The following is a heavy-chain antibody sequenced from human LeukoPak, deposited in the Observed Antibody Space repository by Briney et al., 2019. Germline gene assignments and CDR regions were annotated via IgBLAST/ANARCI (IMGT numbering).Heavy chain of an antibody. D-gene: IGHD1-26*01. CDR3: ASHLLGWELRG. CDR2: IYYSGST. CDR1: GGSISSYY. V-gene: IGHV4-59*08. J-gene: IGHJ4*01. Sequence: PSETLSLTCTVSGGSISSYYWSWIRQPPGKGLEWIGYIYYSGSTNYNPSLKSPVTISVDTSKNQFSLRLSSVTAADTAVYYWASHLLGWELRGWGHGTLVTVSS.